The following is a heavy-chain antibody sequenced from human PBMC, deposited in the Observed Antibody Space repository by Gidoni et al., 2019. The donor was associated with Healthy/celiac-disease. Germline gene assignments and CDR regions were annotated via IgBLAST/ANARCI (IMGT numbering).Heavy chain of an antibody. D-gene: IGHD6-6*01. CDR1: GFTFDDYS. J-gene: IGHJ4*02. CDR2: ISWNSGSI. CDR3: AKDFVAAHRAADY. V-gene: IGHV3-9*01. Sequence: EVQLVESGGGLVQPGRSLRLSCAASGFTFDDYSMHWVRQAPGKGLEWVSGISWNSGSIGYADSVKGRFTISRDNAKNSLYLQMNSLRAEDTALYYCAKDFVAAHRAADYWGQGTLVTVSS.